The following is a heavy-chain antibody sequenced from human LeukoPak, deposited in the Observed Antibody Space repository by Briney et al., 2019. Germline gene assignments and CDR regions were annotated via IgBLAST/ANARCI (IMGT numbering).Heavy chain of an antibody. CDR1: GFTFSSYA. J-gene: IGHJ4*02. CDR2: IYSGGST. CDR3: ARGPYGSGSYWVDY. D-gene: IGHD3-10*01. V-gene: IGHV3-53*01. Sequence: GGSLRLSCAASGFTFSSYAMSWVRQAPGKGLEWVSVIYSGGSTYYADSVKGRFTISRDNSKNTLYLQMNSLRAEDTAVYYCARGPYGSGSYWVDYWGQGTLVTVSS.